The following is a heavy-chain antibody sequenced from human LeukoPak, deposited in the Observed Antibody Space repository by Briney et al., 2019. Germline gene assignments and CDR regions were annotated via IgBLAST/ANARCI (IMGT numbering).Heavy chain of an antibody. CDR2: IYYSGST. J-gene: IGHJ4*02. Sequence: SETLSLTCTVSGGSISSHYWSWIRQPPGKGLEWIGYIYYSGSTNYNPSLKSRVTISVDTSKNQFSLKLSSVTAADTAVYYCATTNGVYWGQGTLVTVSS. V-gene: IGHV4-59*08. D-gene: IGHD2-8*01. CDR1: GGSISSHY. CDR3: ATTNGVY.